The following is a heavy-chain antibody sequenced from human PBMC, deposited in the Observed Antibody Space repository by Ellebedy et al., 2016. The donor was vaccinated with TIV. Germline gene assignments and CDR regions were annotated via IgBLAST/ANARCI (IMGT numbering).Heavy chain of an antibody. J-gene: IGHJ6*02. CDR2: VHSNGRT. V-gene: IGHV4-59*12. Sequence: MPSETLSHTCTVSGDYISAYYWSWIRQSLGKRPEWIGFVHSNGRTEYNPSVKSRVTMSVDTSKNQFSLKVVSVTAADTAVYYCARSGRVAVVGGYDYHSLDVWGQGTAVSVSS. CDR3: ARSGRVAVVGGYDYHSLDV. CDR1: GDYISAYY. D-gene: IGHD6-19*01.